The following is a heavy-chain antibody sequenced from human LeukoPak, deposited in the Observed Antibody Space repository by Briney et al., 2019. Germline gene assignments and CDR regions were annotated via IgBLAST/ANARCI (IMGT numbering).Heavy chain of an antibody. Sequence: ASVKVSCKASGYTFTSYYMHWVRQAPGQGLEWMGIINPSGGSTSYAQKFQGRVTMTRDMSTSTVYMELSSLRSEDTAVYYCVRDPSNTAMVQYNWFDPWGQGTLVTVSS. CDR2: INPSGGST. J-gene: IGHJ5*02. CDR3: VRDPSNTAMVQYNWFDP. D-gene: IGHD5-18*01. V-gene: IGHV1-46*01. CDR1: GYTFTSYY.